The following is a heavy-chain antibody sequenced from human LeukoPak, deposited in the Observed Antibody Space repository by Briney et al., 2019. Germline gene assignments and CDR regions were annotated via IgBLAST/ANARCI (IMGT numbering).Heavy chain of an antibody. D-gene: IGHD2-2*01. Sequence: GASVKVSCTASEYTFTTYVFHWVRQAPGQGLEWLGIIDPSDGSTSHAQKFQGRVTMTRDTSTSTVYMELSSLRSEDTAVYFCARGCRVVPGVHNVGRTQYYNGMDVWGQGTTVTVS. V-gene: IGHV1-46*01. CDR2: IDPSDGST. CDR3: ARGCRVVPGVHNVGRTQYYNGMDV. CDR1: EYTFTTYV. J-gene: IGHJ6*02.